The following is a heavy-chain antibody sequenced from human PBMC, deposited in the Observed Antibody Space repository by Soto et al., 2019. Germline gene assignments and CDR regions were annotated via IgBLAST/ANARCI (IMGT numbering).Heavy chain of an antibody. V-gene: IGHV1-18*01. J-gene: IGHJ6*02. CDR2: ISGYNDNT. Sequence: QVQLKQSGPEVRKPGASVRVSCKASGYIFTNFGISWVRQAPGQGLEWMGWISGYNDNTHYAQKLQSSVSITTNTSTSTAYIDLRSLRSDDTAIYCCVRDSSIWFYKYYGMDVWGQWTTVTVSS. D-gene: IGHD6-13*01. CDR3: VRDSSIWFYKYYGMDV. CDR1: GYIFTNFG.